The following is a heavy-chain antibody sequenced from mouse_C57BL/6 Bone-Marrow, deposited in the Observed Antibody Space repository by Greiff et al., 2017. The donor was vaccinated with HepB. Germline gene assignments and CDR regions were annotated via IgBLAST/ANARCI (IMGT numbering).Heavy chain of an antibody. CDR3: ARGTTVVATDYAMDY. J-gene: IGHJ4*01. CDR1: GFTFSDYG. CDR2: ISSGSSTI. V-gene: IGHV5-17*01. Sequence: EVQLVESGGGLVKPGGSLKLSCAASGFTFSDYGMHWVRQAPEKGLEWVAYISSGSSTIYYADTVKGRFTISRDNAKNTLFLQMTSLRSEDTAMYYCARGTTVVATDYAMDYWGQGTSVTVSS. D-gene: IGHD1-1*01.